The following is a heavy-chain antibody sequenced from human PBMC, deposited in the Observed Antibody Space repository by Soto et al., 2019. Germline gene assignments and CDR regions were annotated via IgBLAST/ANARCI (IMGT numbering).Heavy chain of an antibody. CDR3: ARGYYDFWSGYMDYYYYMDV. Sequence: PSETLSLTCTVSGGSISSYYWSWIRQPPGKGLEWIGYIYYSGSTNYNPSLKSRVTISVDTSKNQFSLKLSSVTAADTAVYYCARGYYDFWSGYMDYYYYMDVWGKGTTVTVSS. CDR2: IYYSGST. J-gene: IGHJ6*03. V-gene: IGHV4-59*01. CDR1: GGSISSYY. D-gene: IGHD3-3*01.